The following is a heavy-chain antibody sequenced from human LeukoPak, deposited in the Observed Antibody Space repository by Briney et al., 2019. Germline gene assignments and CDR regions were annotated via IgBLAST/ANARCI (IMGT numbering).Heavy chain of an antibody. J-gene: IGHJ3*02. CDR3: ARTGADYDAFDI. Sequence: SQTLSLTCTVSGGSISSGGYYWSWIRQHPGKGLEWIGYIYYSGSTYYNPSLKSRVTISVDTPKNQFSLKLSSVTAADTAVYYCARTGADYDAFDIWGQGTMVTVSS. D-gene: IGHD4-11*01. CDR2: IYYSGST. V-gene: IGHV4-31*03. CDR1: GGSISSGGYY.